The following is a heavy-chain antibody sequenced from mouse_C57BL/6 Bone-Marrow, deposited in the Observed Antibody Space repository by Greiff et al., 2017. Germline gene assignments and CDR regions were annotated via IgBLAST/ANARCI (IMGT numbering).Heavy chain of an antibody. J-gene: IGHJ4*01. CDR3: ARYRAPHYYAMDY. V-gene: IGHV14-2*01. Sequence: VQLKESGAELVKPGSSVKLSCTASGFNIKDYYMHWVKQRTEQGLEWIGRIDPEDGETKYAPKFQGKATITADTSSNTAYLQLSSLTSEDTAVYYCARYRAPHYYAMDYWGQGTSVTVSS. CDR2: IDPEDGET. CDR1: GFNIKDYY. D-gene: IGHD2-14*01.